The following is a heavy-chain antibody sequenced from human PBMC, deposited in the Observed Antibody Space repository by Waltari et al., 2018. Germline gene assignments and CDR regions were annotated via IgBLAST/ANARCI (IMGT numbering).Heavy chain of an antibody. Sequence: EVQLVESGGGLVQPGGSLRLSCAASEFTFSRYWMHWVRQAPGKGLVWVSRIENDGRTTGYADSVKGRFTISRDNAKNTLYLQMNSLSVEDTAVYYCVRGGSSHSEYHLDVLGKGSTVTVS. V-gene: IGHV3-74*01. CDR2: IENDGRTT. J-gene: IGHJ6*03. CDR1: EFTFSRYW. CDR3: VRGGSSHSEYHLDV. D-gene: IGHD2-21*01.